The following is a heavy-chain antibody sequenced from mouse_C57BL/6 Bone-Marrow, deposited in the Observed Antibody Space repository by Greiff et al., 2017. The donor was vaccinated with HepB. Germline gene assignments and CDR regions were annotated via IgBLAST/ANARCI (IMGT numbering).Heavy chain of an antibody. CDR1: GFTFSDYY. V-gene: IGHV5-12*01. Sequence: VHLVESGGGLVQPGGSLKLSCAASGFTFSDYYMYWVRQTPEKRLEWVAYISNGGGSTYYPDTVKGRFTISRDNAKNTLYLQMSRRKSEDTAMYYCASHRGLWLGRGGYFDGWGTGTTVTVSS. CDR3: ASHRGLWLGRGGYFDG. CDR2: ISNGGGST. J-gene: IGHJ1*03. D-gene: IGHD3-3*01.